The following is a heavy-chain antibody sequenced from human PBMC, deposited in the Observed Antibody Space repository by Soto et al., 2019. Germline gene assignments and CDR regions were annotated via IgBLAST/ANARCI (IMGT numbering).Heavy chain of an antibody. V-gene: IGHV4-39*01. CDR3: ARQAVGASRAGMDV. CDR2: IYYSGST. J-gene: IGHJ6*02. D-gene: IGHD1-26*01. CDR1: GGSISSSSYY. Sequence: QLQLQESGPGLVKPSETLSLTCTVSGGSISSSSYYWGWIRQPPGKGLEWIGSIYYSGSTYYNPSLKSRVTISVDTSKNQFSLKLSSVTAADTAVYYCARQAVGASRAGMDVWGQGTTVTVSS.